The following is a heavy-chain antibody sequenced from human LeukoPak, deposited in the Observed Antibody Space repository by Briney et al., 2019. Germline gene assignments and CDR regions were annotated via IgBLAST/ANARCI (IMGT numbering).Heavy chain of an antibody. V-gene: IGHV3-30*02. J-gene: IGHJ6*03. Sequence: GGSLRLSCTASGFTFSSYGMHWVRQAPGKGLEWVAFIRYDGSSKYYADSVKGRSTSSRDNSKNTLYLQTNSLTVEDTAVYYCAKGRDDYSNYYYYYYMDVWGKGTTVTVSS. CDR2: IRYDGSSK. D-gene: IGHD4-11*01. CDR1: GFTFSSYG. CDR3: AKGRDDYSNYYYYYYMDV.